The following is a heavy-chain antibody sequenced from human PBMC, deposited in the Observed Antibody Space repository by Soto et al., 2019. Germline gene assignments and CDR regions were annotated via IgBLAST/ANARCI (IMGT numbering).Heavy chain of an antibody. V-gene: IGHV3-23*01. D-gene: IGHD3-22*01. CDR1: GFTFSGSA. J-gene: IGHJ4*02. Sequence: VQLLESGGGLVQPGGSLRLSCAASGFTFSGSALSWVRQAPGKGLEWVSAISGSGASTYYADSVKGRFTISRDNSKNTLYLQMNSLRADDTAVYYCAKNRDGYYYSYFDYWGQGTLVTVSS. CDR3: AKNRDGYYYSYFDY. CDR2: ISGSGAST.